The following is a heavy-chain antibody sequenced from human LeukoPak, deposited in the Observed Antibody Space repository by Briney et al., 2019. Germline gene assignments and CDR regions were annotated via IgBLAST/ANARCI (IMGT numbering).Heavy chain of an antibody. CDR3: ARDGRDGYNDF. CDR1: GFTLSSYS. J-gene: IGHJ4*02. D-gene: IGHD5-24*01. V-gene: IGHV3-21*01. Sequence: GGSLRLSCAASGFTLSSYSMNWVRQAPGKGLKWVSSISSSSSYIYYADSVKGRFTISRDNAKNSLYLQMNSLRAEDTAVYYCARDGRDGYNDFWGQGTLVTVSS. CDR2: ISSSSSYI.